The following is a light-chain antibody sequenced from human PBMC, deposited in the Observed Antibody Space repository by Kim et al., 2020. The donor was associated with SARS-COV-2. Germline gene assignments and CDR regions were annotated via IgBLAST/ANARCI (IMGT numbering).Light chain of an antibody. CDR2: AAS. CDR1: QSINSRS. CDR3: QQYDDPSYT. Sequence: EIALTQSPGTLSLSPGESATLSCRASQSINSRSLTWYQQKPGQAPRLLVCAASSRATGIPDRFSGSGSGTDFTLTISRLEPEDSAVYYCQQYDDPSYTCGQGTKLEIK. V-gene: IGKV3-20*01. J-gene: IGKJ2*01.